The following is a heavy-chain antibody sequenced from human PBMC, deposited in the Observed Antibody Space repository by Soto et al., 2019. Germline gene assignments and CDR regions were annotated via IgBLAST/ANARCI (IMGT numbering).Heavy chain of an antibody. V-gene: IGHV1-18*04. J-gene: IGHJ4*02. D-gene: IGHD3-3*01. CDR3: ARTPLSYYDFWSGYYGEDYFDY. CDR1: GYTLTSYG. Sequence: SVTVSCTTSGYTLTSYGISWVRQTPGQGLEWMGWISAYNGNTNYAQKLQGRVTMTTDTSTSTAYMELRSLRSDDTAVYYCARTPLSYYDFWSGYYGEDYFDYWGQGTLVNVSS. CDR2: ISAYNGNT.